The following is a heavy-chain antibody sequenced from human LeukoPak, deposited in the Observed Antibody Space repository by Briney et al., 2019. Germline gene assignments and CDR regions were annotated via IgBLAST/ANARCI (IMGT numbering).Heavy chain of an antibody. CDR3: ARYDSSGYYLLGFDY. J-gene: IGHJ4*02. CDR1: GLIVSSTY. D-gene: IGHD3-22*01. V-gene: IGHV3-53*05. Sequence: GGSLRLSCAASGLIVSSTYMSWVRQAPGKGLEWVSIIYSGGNAYYADSVKGRFTISRDNSKNTLYLQMNSLRAEDTAVYYCARYDSSGYYLLGFDYWGQGTLVTVSS. CDR2: IYSGGNA.